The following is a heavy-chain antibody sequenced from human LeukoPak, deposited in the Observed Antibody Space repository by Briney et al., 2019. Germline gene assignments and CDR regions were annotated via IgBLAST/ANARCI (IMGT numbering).Heavy chain of an antibody. D-gene: IGHD6-6*01. V-gene: IGHV4-34*01. J-gene: IGHJ4*02. CDR1: GGSFSGYY. CDR2: INHSGST. CDR3: ARGARPPTY. Sequence: SETLSLTCAVYGGSFSGYYWSWIRQPPGKGLEWIGEINHSGSTNYNPSLKSRVTISVDTSKNQFSLKLSSVTAADTAVCYCARGARPPTYWGQGTLVTVSS.